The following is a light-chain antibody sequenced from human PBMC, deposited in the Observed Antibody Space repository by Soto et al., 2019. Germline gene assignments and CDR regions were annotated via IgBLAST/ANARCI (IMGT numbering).Light chain of an antibody. V-gene: IGKV3-20*01. CDR3: QQYGTSPFT. CDR2: GAS. CDR1: QSLSSTY. J-gene: IGKJ3*01. Sequence: EIVSTQSPGTLSLSPGERATLSCRASQSLSSTYLAWCQQKPGQAPRLLIYGASNRATGIPDRFSGSGSGTDFTLTISRLEPEDFAVYYCQQYGTSPFTFGPGTKVDI.